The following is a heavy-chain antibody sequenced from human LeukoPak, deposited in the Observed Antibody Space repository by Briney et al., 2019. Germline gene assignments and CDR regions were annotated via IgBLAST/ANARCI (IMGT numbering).Heavy chain of an antibody. CDR2: ISYDGSNK. Sequence: GGSLRLSCAASGFTFSSYGMHWVRQAPGKGLEWVAVISYDGSNKYYADSVKGRFTISRDNSKNTLYLQVNSLRAEDTAVYYCASEGIAAAADVWGQGTMVTVSS. CDR3: ASEGIAAAADV. J-gene: IGHJ3*01. V-gene: IGHV3-30*03. D-gene: IGHD6-13*01. CDR1: GFTFSSYG.